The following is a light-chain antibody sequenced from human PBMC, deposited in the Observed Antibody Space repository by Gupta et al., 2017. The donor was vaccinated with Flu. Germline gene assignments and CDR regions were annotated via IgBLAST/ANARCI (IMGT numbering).Light chain of an antibody. CDR3: QQYGSSTPT. J-gene: IGKJ4*01. Sequence: EIVLTQSPGTLSLSPGERATLSCRASQSVSSTFLAWYQLKVGQTPRLLIYGASSRATGIPDRFSGSGSGTDFTLTISRLEPEDFAVYYCQQYGSSTPTFGGGTKVEFK. CDR1: QSVSSTF. V-gene: IGKV3-20*01. CDR2: GAS.